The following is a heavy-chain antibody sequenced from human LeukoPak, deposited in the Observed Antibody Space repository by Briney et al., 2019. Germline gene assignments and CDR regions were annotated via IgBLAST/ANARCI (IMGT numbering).Heavy chain of an antibody. CDR2: INPNSGGT. J-gene: IGHJ6*03. Sequence: ASVKVSCKASGYTFTGYYMHWVRQAPGQGLEWMGWINPNSGGTNYAQKFQGRVTMTRDTSISTAYMELSRLRSDDTAVYYCALLYGSGPAVNYMDVWGKGTTVTVSS. CDR3: ALLYGSGPAVNYMDV. D-gene: IGHD3-10*01. V-gene: IGHV1-2*02. CDR1: GYTFTGYY.